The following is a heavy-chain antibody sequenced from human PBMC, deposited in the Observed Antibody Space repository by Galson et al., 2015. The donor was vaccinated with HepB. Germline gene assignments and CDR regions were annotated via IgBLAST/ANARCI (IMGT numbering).Heavy chain of an antibody. CDR3: SREVASGFDF. Sequence: CAISGDSVSSHSATWNWIRQSPLRGFEWLGRTYYRSRWYSDYAVSVRGRVTINPDTSNNRFSLQLSSVTPEDTAVYYCSREVASGFDFWGQGTLVTVSS. J-gene: IGHJ4*02. CDR2: TYYRSRWYS. D-gene: IGHD5-12*01. CDR1: GDSVSSHSAT. V-gene: IGHV6-1*01.